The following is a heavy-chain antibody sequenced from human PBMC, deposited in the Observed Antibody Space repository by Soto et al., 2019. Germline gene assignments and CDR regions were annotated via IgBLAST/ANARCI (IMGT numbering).Heavy chain of an antibody. CDR2: IYHSGST. D-gene: IGHD3-3*01. J-gene: IGHJ6*02. Sequence: PSETLSLTCAVSGGSISSSNWWSWVRQPPGKGLEWIGEIYHSGSTNYNPSLKSRVTISVDKSKNQFSLKLSSVTAADTAVYYCARSSGITIFGVVPPAYGMDVWGQGTTVTVSS. V-gene: IGHV4-4*02. CDR1: GGSISSSNW. CDR3: ARSSGITIFGVVPPAYGMDV.